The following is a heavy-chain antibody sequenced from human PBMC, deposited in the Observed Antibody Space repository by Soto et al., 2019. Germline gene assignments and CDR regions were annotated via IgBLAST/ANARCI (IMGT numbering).Heavy chain of an antibody. J-gene: IGHJ6*02. V-gene: IGHV1-69*13. CDR3: GRGNPSDNDYANSKPTYYYYYYGMDV. Sequence: SVKVSCKASGGTFSSYAISWVRQAPGQGLEWMGGIIPIFGTANYAQKFQGRVTITADESTSTAYMELSSLRSEDTAVYYCGRGNPSDNDYANSKPTYYYYYYGMDVWGQGTTVTVSS. CDR1: GGTFSSYA. D-gene: IGHD4-17*01. CDR2: IIPIFGTA.